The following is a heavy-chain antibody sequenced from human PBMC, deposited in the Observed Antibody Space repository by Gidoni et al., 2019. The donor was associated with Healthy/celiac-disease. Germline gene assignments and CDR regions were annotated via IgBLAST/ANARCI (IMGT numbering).Heavy chain of an antibody. V-gene: IGHV3-30*14. Sequence: QGEPVEWGGGGGQPGGAMGRSWAASGVTCSRAAMHWVRQAPGKGLGWVAVISYDGSNKYSAYSVKGRFTLSRDNATHPLYLQLNSLRAEVTAVYYCARGDNYYGSGSYPHCFWYWGQGTLVTVSS. D-gene: IGHD3-10*01. CDR1: GVTCSRAA. CDR2: ISYDGSNK. J-gene: IGHJ4*02. CDR3: ARGDNYYGSGSYPHCFWY.